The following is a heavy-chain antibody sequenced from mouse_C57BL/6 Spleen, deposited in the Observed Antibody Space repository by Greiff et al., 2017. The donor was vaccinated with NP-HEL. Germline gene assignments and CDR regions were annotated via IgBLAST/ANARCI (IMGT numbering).Heavy chain of an antibody. V-gene: IGHV5-4*01. CDR2: ISDGGSYT. J-gene: IGHJ4*01. CDR3: ARDDYYDHYYAMDY. CDR1: GFTFSSYA. D-gene: IGHD1-1*01. Sequence: EVQLVESGGGLVKPGGSLKLSCAASGFTFSSYAMSWVRQTPEKRLEWVATISDGGSYTYYPDNVKGRFTISRDNAKNNLYLQMSHLKSEDTAMYYCARDDYYDHYYAMDYWGQGTSVTVSS.